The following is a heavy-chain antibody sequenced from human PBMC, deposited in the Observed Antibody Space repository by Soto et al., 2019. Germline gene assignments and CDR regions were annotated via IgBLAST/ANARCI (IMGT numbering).Heavy chain of an antibody. CDR1: GFTFTGHY. Sequence: ASVKVSCKASGFTFTGHYIHWVRQAPGQGLEWMGWINPNSGGTSYAQKFQGRVTMTRDTSITTAYMELSRLSSDDTATYYCARLRVDSGGYHFDIWGQGTLVTVSS. J-gene: IGHJ4*02. CDR3: ARLRVDSGGYHFDI. CDR2: INPNSGGT. V-gene: IGHV1-2*02. D-gene: IGHD2-21*01.